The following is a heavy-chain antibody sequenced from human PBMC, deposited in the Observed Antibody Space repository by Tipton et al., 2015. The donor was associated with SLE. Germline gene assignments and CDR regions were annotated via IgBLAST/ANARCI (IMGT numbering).Heavy chain of an antibody. CDR3: ARRGSYNWNDLDF. Sequence: TLSLTCAVYGGSFIGYYWSWIRQPPGKGLEWIGEIYHSGGTNYSPPLRSRVTMSVDKSKNQFSLRLSTVTAADTAVYYCARRGSYNWNDLDFWGQGTVVTVSS. CDR2: IYHSGGT. D-gene: IGHD1-1*01. V-gene: IGHV4-34*01. CDR1: GGSFIGYY. J-gene: IGHJ3*01.